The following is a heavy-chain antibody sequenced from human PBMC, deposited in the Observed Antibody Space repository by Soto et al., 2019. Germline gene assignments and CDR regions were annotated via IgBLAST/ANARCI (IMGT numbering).Heavy chain of an antibody. V-gene: IGHV3-66*01. CDR2: IYSGGST. CDR3: AREYSSGLYGMDV. D-gene: IGHD6-19*01. Sequence: EVQLVESGGGLVQPGGSLRLSCAASGFTVSSNYMSWVRQAPGKGLEWVSVIYSGGSTYYADSVTGRFTISRDNSKNTLYLQMNSLRAEDTAVYYCAREYSSGLYGMDVWGQGTTVTVSS. J-gene: IGHJ6*02. CDR1: GFTVSSNY.